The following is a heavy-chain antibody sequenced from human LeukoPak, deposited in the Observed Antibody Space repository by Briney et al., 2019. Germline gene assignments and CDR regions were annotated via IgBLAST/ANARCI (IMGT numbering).Heavy chain of an antibody. V-gene: IGHV3-23*01. J-gene: IGHJ5*02. D-gene: IGHD5-18*01. CDR3: AGALDTAMDAWLVGNH. CDR1: GFTFSSYA. Sequence: PGGSLRLSCAASGFTFSSYAMSWVRQAPGKGLEWVSAISGSGGSTYYADSVKGRFTISRDNSKNTLYLQMNSLRAEDTAVYYCAGALDTAMDAWLVGNHWGQGTLVTVSS. CDR2: ISGSGGST.